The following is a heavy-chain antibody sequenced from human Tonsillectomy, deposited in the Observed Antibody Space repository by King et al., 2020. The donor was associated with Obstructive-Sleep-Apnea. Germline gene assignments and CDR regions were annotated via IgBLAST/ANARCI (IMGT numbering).Heavy chain of an antibody. CDR2: IYYSGSTFWST. J-gene: IGHJ4*02. CDR1: GGSISSSSYY. V-gene: IGHV4-39*07. D-gene: IGHD6-13*01. Sequence: LQLQESGPGLVKPSETLSLTCTVSGGSISSSSYYWGWIRQPPGKGLEWIVSIYYSGSTFWSTYYNPSLKLRVTISVDTSKNQFSLTRSSVTAADTAVYYCARDRYSSSWYAVFDYWGQGPLVTVSA. CDR3: ARDRYSSSWYAVFDY.